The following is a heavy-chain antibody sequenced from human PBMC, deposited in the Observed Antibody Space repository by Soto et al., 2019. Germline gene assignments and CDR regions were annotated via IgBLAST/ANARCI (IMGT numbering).Heavy chain of an antibody. CDR2: ISYDGSNE. Sequence: QVQLVESGGGVVQPGRSLRLSCAASGFTFSKCGMHWVRQAPGKGPEWVAVISYDGSNEYYADSVKGRFTISRDNSNNTLYLQMNSLRDEDTAVYYCAKVDTIILVVSGAFDIWGQGTMVTVSS. CDR1: GFTFSKCG. J-gene: IGHJ3*02. CDR3: AKVDTIILVVSGAFDI. D-gene: IGHD3-22*01. V-gene: IGHV3-30*18.